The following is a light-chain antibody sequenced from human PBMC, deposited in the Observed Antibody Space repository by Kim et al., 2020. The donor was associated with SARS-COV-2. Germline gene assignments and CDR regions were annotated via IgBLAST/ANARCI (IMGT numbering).Light chain of an antibody. J-gene: IGLJ3*02. Sequence: GTVTLTCGLSSGSVSTNHYPSWYQQTPGQAPRTLIYSTNTRSSGVPDRFSGSILGRKAALTITWAQADDESDYYCVLYMGSGIWVFGGGTQLTVL. V-gene: IGLV8-61*01. CDR2: STN. CDR3: VLYMGSGIWV. CDR1: SGSVSTNHY.